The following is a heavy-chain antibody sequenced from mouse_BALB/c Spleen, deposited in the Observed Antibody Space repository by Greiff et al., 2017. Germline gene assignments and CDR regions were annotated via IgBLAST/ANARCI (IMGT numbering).Heavy chain of an antibody. CDR2: ISSGGSYT. J-gene: IGHJ4*01. CDR3: ARDLLRYAMDY. Sequence: EVQLVESGGGLVKPGGSLKLSCAASGFTFSSYAMSWVRQTPEKRLEWVATISSGGSYTYYPDSVKGRFTISRDNPKNTLFLQMTSLRSEDTAMYYCARDLLRYAMDYWGQGTSVTVSS. V-gene: IGHV5-9-3*01. CDR1: GFTFSSYA. D-gene: IGHD1-1*01.